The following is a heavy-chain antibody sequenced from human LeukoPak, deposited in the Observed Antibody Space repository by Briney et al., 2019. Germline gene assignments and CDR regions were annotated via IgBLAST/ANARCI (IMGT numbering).Heavy chain of an antibody. CDR1: GFSFTTYW. CDR3: AKESLAVAGIFDY. D-gene: IGHD6-19*01. J-gene: IGHJ4*02. CDR2: IKQDGTEK. V-gene: IGHV3-7*03. Sequence: GGSLRLSCGASGFSFTTYWMAWVRQAPGKGLEWVANIKQDGTEKYYVDSVKGRFTISRDNAKNSLYLQMNSLRAEDTALYYCAKESLAVAGIFDYWGQGTLVTVSS.